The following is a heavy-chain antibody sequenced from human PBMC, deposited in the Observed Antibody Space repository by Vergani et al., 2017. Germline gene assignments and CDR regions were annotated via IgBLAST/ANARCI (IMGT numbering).Heavy chain of an antibody. J-gene: IGHJ4*02. Sequence: EVQLLESGGGLVQPGGSLRLSCAASGFTFSSYAMSWVRQAPGKGLEWVSAISGSGGSTYYADSVKGRFTISRDNSKNTLYLQMNSLRAEDTAVYYCAKVGSSRWELLPGNRGYYFDYWGQGTLVNVSS. V-gene: IGHV3-23*01. D-gene: IGHD1-26*01. CDR3: AKVGSSRWELLPGNRGYYFDY. CDR1: GFTFSSYA. CDR2: ISGSGGST.